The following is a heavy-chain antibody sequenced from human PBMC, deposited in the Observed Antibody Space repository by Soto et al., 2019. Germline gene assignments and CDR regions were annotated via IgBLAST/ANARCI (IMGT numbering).Heavy chain of an antibody. V-gene: IGHV3-30*01. Sequence: QVQLKESGGGVVKTGGSLRLSCVASGFTFADYAMHWVRWIPGKGLEWVAVISYSGDRQYYAESVKGRFTISRDNSKKTLYLQMFSLTSEDSAVFYCARTPAAMITDRYNWFDSWGPGTQVTVSS. D-gene: IGHD3-16*01. CDR3: ARTPAAMITDRYNWFDS. J-gene: IGHJ5*01. CDR1: GFTFADYA. CDR2: ISYSGDRQ.